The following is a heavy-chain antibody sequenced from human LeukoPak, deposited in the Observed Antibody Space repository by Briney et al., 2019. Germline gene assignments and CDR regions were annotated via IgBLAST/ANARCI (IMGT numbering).Heavy chain of an antibody. J-gene: IGHJ5*02. CDR3: ARDYGSGTNWFDP. CDR1: GGSISSYY. CDR2: IYYSGGT. D-gene: IGHD3-10*01. V-gene: IGHV4-59*01. Sequence: SETLSLTCTVSGGSISSYYWSWIRQPPGKGLEWIGYIYYSGGTNYNPSLKSRVTISVDTSKNQFSLKLSSVTAADTAVYYCARDYGSGTNWFDPWGQGTLVTVSS.